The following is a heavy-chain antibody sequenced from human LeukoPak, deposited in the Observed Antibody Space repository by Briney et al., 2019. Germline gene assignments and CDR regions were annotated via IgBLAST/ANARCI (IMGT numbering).Heavy chain of an antibody. CDR1: GYPFTTYE. J-gene: IGHJ5*02. CDR3: ARGPRNDP. Sequence: GASVKVSFKTSGYPFTTYEINWARQAAGQGLEWMGWVHPDTGYADYAQKFQGRVTMTSDTSISTAYMELSSLRSDDTAVYFCARGPRNDPWGQGTLVTVSS. V-gene: IGHV1-8*01. D-gene: IGHD1-14*01. CDR2: VHPDTGYA.